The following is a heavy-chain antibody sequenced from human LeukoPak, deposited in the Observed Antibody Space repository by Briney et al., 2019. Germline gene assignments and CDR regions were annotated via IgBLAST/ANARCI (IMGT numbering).Heavy chain of an antibody. V-gene: IGHV1-18*01. Sequence: ASVTVSFKASGYTFTSYGISWVRQAPGQGLEWMGWISAYNGNTNYAQKLQGRVTMTTDTSTSTAYMELRSLRSEDTAVYYCARDHIAAAGMLGAFDIWGQGTMVTVSS. CDR3: ARDHIAAAGMLGAFDI. D-gene: IGHD6-13*01. CDR2: ISAYNGNT. CDR1: GYTFTSYG. J-gene: IGHJ3*02.